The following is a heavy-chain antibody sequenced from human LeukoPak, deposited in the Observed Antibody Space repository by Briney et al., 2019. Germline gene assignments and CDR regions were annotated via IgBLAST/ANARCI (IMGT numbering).Heavy chain of an antibody. D-gene: IGHD3-22*01. V-gene: IGHV1-18*01. Sequence: ASVKVSCKASGYTFTSYGISWVRQAPGQGLEWMGWISAYHGNTNYAQKLQGRVTMTTDTSTSTAYMELRSLRSDDTAVYYCARGDLPDYYDSSGYYQIDYWGQGTLVTVSS. CDR2: ISAYHGNT. CDR3: ARGDLPDYYDSSGYYQIDY. J-gene: IGHJ4*02. CDR1: GYTFTSYG.